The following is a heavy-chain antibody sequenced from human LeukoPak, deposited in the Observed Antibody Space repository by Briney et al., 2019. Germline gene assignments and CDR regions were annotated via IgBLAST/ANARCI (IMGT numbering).Heavy chain of an antibody. J-gene: IGHJ4*02. CDR2: ISGSGGRT. Sequence: GGSLRLSCAASGFTFSTFAMSWVRQAPGKGLEWVSAISGSGGRTYYADSVKGRVTISRDNSKNTLYLQMNSLRAEDTAVYYCAKEVSIISRGLDYWGQGILVIVSS. V-gene: IGHV3-23*01. CDR1: GFTFSTFA. CDR3: AKEVSIISRGLDY. D-gene: IGHD2-21*01.